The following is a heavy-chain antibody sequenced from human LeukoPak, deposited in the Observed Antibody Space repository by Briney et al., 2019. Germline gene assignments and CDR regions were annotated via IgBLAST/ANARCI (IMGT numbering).Heavy chain of an antibody. CDR2: INPSGGST. D-gene: IGHD1-1*01. CDR1: GYTFTSYY. V-gene: IGHV1-46*01. CDR3: ARDQAGSFDY. Sequence: ASVKVSCKASGYTFTSYYMHWVRQAPGQGLEWMGIINPSGGSTSYAQKFQGRVTMTRDTSTSTAYMELRSLRSDDTAVYYCARDQAGSFDYWGQGTLVTVSS. J-gene: IGHJ4*02.